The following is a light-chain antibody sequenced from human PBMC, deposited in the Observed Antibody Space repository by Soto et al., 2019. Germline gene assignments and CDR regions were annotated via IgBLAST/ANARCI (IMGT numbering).Light chain of an antibody. CDR3: QQYNNSWT. V-gene: IGKV3-15*01. Sequence: EIVMTQSPATLSVSPGERATLSCRASQSVSNNLDWYQKKPGQAPRLLIYGASTRATGIPARFSGSGSGTEFTPTISSLQSEYFAVYYCQQYNNSWTFGQGTKVEIK. CDR2: GAS. CDR1: QSVSNN. J-gene: IGKJ1*01.